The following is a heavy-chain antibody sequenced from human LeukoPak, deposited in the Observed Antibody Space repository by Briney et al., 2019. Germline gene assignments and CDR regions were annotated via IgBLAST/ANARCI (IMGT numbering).Heavy chain of an antibody. J-gene: IGHJ4*02. CDR3: ARDSPLYYYDSSGYYQGRVDFDY. V-gene: IGHV3-21*01. CDR1: GFTFSSYS. D-gene: IGHD3-22*01. Sequence: GGSLRLSCAASGFTFSSYSMNWVRQAPGKGLEWVSSISSSSSYIYYADSVKGRFTISRDNAKNSLYLQMNSLRAEDTAVYYCARDSPLYYYDSSGYYQGRVDFDYWGQGALVTVSS. CDR2: ISSSSSYI.